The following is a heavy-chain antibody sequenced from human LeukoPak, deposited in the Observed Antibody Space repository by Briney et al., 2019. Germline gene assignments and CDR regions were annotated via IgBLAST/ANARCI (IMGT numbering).Heavy chain of an antibody. CDR2: FDPEDGET. J-gene: IGHJ4*02. V-gene: IGHV1-24*01. Sequence: PGGSLRLSCAASGLTFSSYAMHWVRQAPGKGLEWMGGFDPEDGETIYAQKFQGRVTMTEDTSTDTAYMELSSLRSEDTAVYYCATGPNYFDYWGQGTLVTVSS. CDR3: ATGPNYFDY. CDR1: GLTFSSYA.